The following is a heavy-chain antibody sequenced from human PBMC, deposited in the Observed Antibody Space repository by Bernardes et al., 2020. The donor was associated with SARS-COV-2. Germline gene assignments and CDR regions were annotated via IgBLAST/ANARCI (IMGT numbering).Heavy chain of an antibody. CDR3: ATGPGIAAAYRWFDP. Sequence: ASVKVSCKVSGYTLTELSMHWVRQAPGKGLEWMGGFDPEDGETIYAQKFQGRVTMTEDTSTDTAYMELSSLRSEDTAVYYCATGPGIAAAYRWFDPWGQGTLVTVSS. V-gene: IGHV1-24*01. J-gene: IGHJ5*02. D-gene: IGHD6-13*01. CDR2: FDPEDGET. CDR1: GYTLTELS.